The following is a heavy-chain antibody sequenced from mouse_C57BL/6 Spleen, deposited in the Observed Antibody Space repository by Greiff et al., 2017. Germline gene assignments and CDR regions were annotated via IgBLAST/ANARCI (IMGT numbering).Heavy chain of an antibody. CDR3: AKREDGYDDGAWFAY. J-gene: IGHJ3*01. V-gene: IGHV2-5*01. CDR2: IWRGGST. CDR1: GFSLTSYG. Sequence: QVQLKESGPGLVQPSQSLSITCTVSGFSLTSYGVHWVRQSPGKGLEWLGVIWRGGSTDYNAAFMSRLSITKDNSKSQVFFKMNSLLADDTAIYYCAKREDGYDDGAWFAYWGQGTLVTVSA. D-gene: IGHD2-2*01.